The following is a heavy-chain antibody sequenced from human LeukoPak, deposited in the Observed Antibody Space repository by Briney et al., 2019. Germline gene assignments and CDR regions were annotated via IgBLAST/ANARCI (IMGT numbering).Heavy chain of an antibody. Sequence: SETLSLTCAVYGGSFSGYYWSWIRQPPGKGLEWIGEINHSGSTNYNPSLKSRGTISVDTSKSQFSLKLSSVTAADTAVYYCARGTNKGAFDIWGQGTMATVS. CDR3: ARGTNKGAFDI. CDR1: GGSFSGYY. J-gene: IGHJ3*02. CDR2: INHSGST. V-gene: IGHV4-34*01. D-gene: IGHD1-14*01.